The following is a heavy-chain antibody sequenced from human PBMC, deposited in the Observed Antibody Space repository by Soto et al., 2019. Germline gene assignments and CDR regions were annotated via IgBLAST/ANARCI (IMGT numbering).Heavy chain of an antibody. CDR3: ARDLRAYSSSGRYYYGMDV. V-gene: IGHV3-30-3*01. D-gene: IGHD6-13*01. J-gene: IGHJ6*02. CDR1: GFTFSSYA. CDR2: ISYDGSNK. Sequence: QVQLVESGGGVVQPGRSLRLSCAASGFTFSSYAMHWFRQAPGTELQWVAVISYDGSNKYYADSVKGRFTISRDNSKNPLYLQMNSLRAEDTAVHHCARDLRAYSSSGRYYYGMDVWGQGTTVTVSS.